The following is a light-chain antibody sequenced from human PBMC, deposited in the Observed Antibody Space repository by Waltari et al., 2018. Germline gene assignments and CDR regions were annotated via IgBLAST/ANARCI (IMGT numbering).Light chain of an antibody. CDR1: QSISSW. Sequence: DIQMTQSPSTLSASVGDSVTITCRASQSISSWLAWYQQNPGKAPKLLIYKAPSLESGVPSRFSGSGSGTEFTLTISSLQPDDFATYYCQQYNSYPGTFGQGTKVEIK. V-gene: IGKV1-5*03. CDR2: KAP. J-gene: IGKJ1*01. CDR3: QQYNSYPGT.